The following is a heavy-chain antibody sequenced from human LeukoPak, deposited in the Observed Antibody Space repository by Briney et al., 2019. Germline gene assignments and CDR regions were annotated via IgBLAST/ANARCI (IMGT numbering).Heavy chain of an antibody. CDR1: GFTFSSYE. CDR2: ISSSGSTI. D-gene: IGHD3-10*02. V-gene: IGHV3-48*03. J-gene: IGHJ6*04. Sequence: GGSLRLSCAASGFTFSSYEMNWVRQAPGKGLGWVSYISSSGSTIYYADSVRGRFTIYRHNDKNSLYLQMNSLRAEDTAVYYCAELGIAMIGGVWGKGTTVTISS. CDR3: AELGIAMIGGV.